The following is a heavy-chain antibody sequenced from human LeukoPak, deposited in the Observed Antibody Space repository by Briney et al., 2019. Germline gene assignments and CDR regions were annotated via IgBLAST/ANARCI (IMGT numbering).Heavy chain of an antibody. Sequence: GGSLRLSCAASGFTFSDYYMSWIRQAPGKGLEWVSYISSSGSTIYYADSVKGRFTISRDNAKNSLYLQMNSLRAEDTAVYYCAGVAYDILTDMYYYFDYWGQGTLVTVSS. CDR3: AGVAYDILTDMYYYFDY. J-gene: IGHJ4*02. CDR2: ISSSGSTI. V-gene: IGHV3-11*04. CDR1: GFTFSDYY. D-gene: IGHD3-9*01.